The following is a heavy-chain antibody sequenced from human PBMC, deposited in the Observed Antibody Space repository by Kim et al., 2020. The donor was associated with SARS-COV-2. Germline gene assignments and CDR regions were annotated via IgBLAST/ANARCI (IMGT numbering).Heavy chain of an antibody. CDR3: TSQWHSSPHGY. CDR1: GFTFSGSA. Sequence: GGSLRLSCAASGFTFSGSAMHWVRQASGKGLEWVGRIRSKANSYATAYAVSVKGRFTISRDDSKNTAYLQMNSLKTEDTAVYYCTSQWHSSPHGYWGQGTLVTVSS. V-gene: IGHV3-73*01. D-gene: IGHD6-19*01. CDR2: IRSKANSYAT. J-gene: IGHJ4*02.